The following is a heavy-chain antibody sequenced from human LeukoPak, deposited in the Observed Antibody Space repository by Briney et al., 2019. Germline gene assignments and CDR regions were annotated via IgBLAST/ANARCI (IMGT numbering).Heavy chain of an antibody. Sequence: PSETLSLTCAVYGGSFSGYYWSWIRQPPGKGLEWIGEINHSGSTNYNPSLKSRVTISVDTSKNQFSLKLSSVTAADTAVYYCARRRGGYWGQGTLVTVSS. D-gene: IGHD3-16*01. V-gene: IGHV4-34*01. CDR2: INHSGST. J-gene: IGHJ4*02. CDR3: ARRRGGY. CDR1: GGSFSGYY.